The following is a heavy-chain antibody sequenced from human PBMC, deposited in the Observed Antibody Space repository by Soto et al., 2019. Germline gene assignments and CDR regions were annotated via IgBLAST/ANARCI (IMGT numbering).Heavy chain of an antibody. CDR2: IYYSGST. CDR3: AREVAYCGGDCYSGWFDP. D-gene: IGHD2-21*01. V-gene: IGHV4-59*12. Sequence: ETLSLTCTVSGGSISSYYWSWIRQPPGKGLEWIGYIYYSGSTNYNPSLKSRVTISVDTSKNQFSLKLSSVTAADTAVYYCAREVAYCGGDCYSGWFDPWGQGTLVTVSS. CDR1: GGSISSYY. J-gene: IGHJ5*02.